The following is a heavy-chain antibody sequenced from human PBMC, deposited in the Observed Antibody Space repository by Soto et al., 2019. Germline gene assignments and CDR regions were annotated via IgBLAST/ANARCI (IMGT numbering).Heavy chain of an antibody. Sequence: GGSLRLSCAASGFTFSSYAMSWVRQAPGKGLEWVSAISGSGGSTYYADSVKGRFTISRDNSKNTLYLQMNSLRAGDTAVDYSAKDPYPYDILTGYKWSPIDYWGQGTLVTVSS. CDR3: AKDPYPYDILTGYKWSPIDY. CDR1: GFTFSSYA. J-gene: IGHJ4*02. D-gene: IGHD3-9*01. V-gene: IGHV3-23*01. CDR2: ISGSGGST.